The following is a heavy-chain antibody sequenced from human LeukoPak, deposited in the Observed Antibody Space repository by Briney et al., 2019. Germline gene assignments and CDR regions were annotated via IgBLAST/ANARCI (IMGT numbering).Heavy chain of an antibody. V-gene: IGHV4-61*01. D-gene: IGHD2-2*01. J-gene: IGHJ4*02. CDR3: AREGCSSTSCYVGIDY. CDR1: GGSVSSGSYY. Sequence: SETLSLTCTVSGGSVSSGSYYWSWIRQPPGKGLEWIGYIYYSGSTSYNPSLKSRVTISVDTSKNQFSLKLSSVTAADTAVYYCAREGCSSTSCYVGIDYWGQGTLVTVSS. CDR2: IYYSGST.